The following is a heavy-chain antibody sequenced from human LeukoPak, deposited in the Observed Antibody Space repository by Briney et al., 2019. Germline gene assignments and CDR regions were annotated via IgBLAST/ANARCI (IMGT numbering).Heavy chain of an antibody. CDR1: GGTFSSYA. Sequence: ASVKVSCKASGGTFSSYAISWVRQAPGQGLEWMGGVIPIFGTANYAQKFQGRVTITADESMSTAYMELSSLRSEDTAVYYCARAGGVVTLDYWGQGTLVTVSS. CDR3: ARAGGVVTLDY. CDR2: VIPIFGTA. V-gene: IGHV1-69*13. D-gene: IGHD4-23*01. J-gene: IGHJ4*02.